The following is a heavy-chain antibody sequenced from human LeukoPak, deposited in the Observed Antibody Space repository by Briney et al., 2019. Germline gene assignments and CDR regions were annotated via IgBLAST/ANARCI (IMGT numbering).Heavy chain of an antibody. Sequence: GGSLRLSCAASGFTFSSYAMSWVRQAPGKGLEWVSAISGSGGSTYYADSVKGRFTISRDNSKNTLYLQMNSLRAEDTAVYYCASGRGRHGSGSYLTPTWGQGTLVTVSS. CDR2: ISGSGGST. CDR3: ASGRGRHGSGSYLTPT. V-gene: IGHV3-23*01. D-gene: IGHD3-10*01. CDR1: GFTFSSYA. J-gene: IGHJ5*02.